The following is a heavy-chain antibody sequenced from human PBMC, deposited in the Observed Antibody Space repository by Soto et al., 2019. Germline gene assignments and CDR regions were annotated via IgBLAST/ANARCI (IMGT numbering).Heavy chain of an antibody. D-gene: IGHD6-19*01. CDR1: GGSISSGGHY. CDR3: AAEHIGVAAPNWFDP. V-gene: IGHV4-31*11. CDR2: ISYSGTT. Sequence: QVQLQESGPGLVKPSQTLSLTCAVLGGSISSGGHYWSCIRQHPGKGLEFMGYISYSGTTSYNTSLKSRLTLLIDTSQNQFSLKLRSVTAADTAVYYCAAEHIGVAAPNWFDPWGQGTLVTVSS. J-gene: IGHJ5*02.